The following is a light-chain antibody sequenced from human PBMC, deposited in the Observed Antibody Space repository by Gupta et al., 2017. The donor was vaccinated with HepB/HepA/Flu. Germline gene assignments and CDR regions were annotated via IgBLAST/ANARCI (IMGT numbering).Light chain of an antibody. J-gene: IGKJ3*01. CDR2: AAS. CDR1: QSISSY. CDR3: QQSDSTPWT. V-gene: IGKV1-39*01. Sequence: DIQMTQSPSSLSASVGDRVTITCRASQSISSYLNWYQQKPGKAPKLLIYAASSLQSGVPSRFSGSGSGTDFTLTISRLQPEDFATYYCQQSDSTPWTFGHGTKVDIK.